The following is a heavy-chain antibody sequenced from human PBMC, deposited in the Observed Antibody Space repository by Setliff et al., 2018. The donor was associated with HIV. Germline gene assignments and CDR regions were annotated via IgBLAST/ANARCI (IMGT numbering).Heavy chain of an antibody. CDR2: INHSEST. D-gene: IGHD6-13*01. Sequence: LSLTYAVYGGSFSGYYWSWIRQSPGKGLEWIGEINHSESTNYNPSVKRRVTISIDTSKNQFSLKLSSVTAADTAVYYCARDLKQLAPYYYYYCGMDVWGQGTTVTVSS. J-gene: IGHJ6*02. V-gene: IGHV4-34*01. CDR1: GGSFSGYY. CDR3: ARDLKQLAPYYYYYCGMDV.